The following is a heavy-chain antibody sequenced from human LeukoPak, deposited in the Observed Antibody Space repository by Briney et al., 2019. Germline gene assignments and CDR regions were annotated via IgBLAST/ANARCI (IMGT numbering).Heavy chain of an antibody. CDR3: ARVTGGYNLVDY. CDR2: ISDAGAHT. J-gene: IGHJ4*02. CDR1: GFTFDDYG. V-gene: IGHV3-20*04. Sequence: GGSLRLSCAASGFTFDDYGMSWVRQPPGKGLVWVSRISDAGAHTFYADSVKGRFAMSRDNAKNTLYLQMNSLRAEDTAVYYCARVTGGYNLVDYWGQGTLVTVSS. D-gene: IGHD5-24*01.